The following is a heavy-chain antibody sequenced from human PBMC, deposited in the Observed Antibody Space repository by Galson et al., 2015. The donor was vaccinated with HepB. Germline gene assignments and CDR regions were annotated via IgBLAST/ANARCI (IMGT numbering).Heavy chain of an antibody. V-gene: IGHV5-51*01. J-gene: IGHJ4*02. D-gene: IGHD6-13*01. Sequence: QSGAEVKKPGESLKISCKGSGYSFTNYWIGWVRQMPGKGLEWMGIIYPGDSDTRYSPSFQGQVTISADKSISTAYLQWSSLKASDTAMYYCARPVEPSSSWYPFVWWGQGTLVTVSS. CDR1: GYSFTNYW. CDR3: ARPVEPSSSWYPFVW. CDR2: IYPGDSDT.